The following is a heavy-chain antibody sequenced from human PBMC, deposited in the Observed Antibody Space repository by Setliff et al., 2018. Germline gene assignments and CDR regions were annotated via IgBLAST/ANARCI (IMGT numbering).Heavy chain of an antibody. CDR3: AREVGTSTSSDAFDV. CDR1: GGSISSGDYF. J-gene: IGHJ3*01. D-gene: IGHD1-26*01. V-gene: IGHV4-30-4*08. CDR2: IYHSGSA. Sequence: TLSLTCTVSGGSISSGDYFWSWIRQPPGKGLDWIAYIYHSGSAYYNPSLKSRVTMSVDTSKHQFSLHLTSVTAADTAVYYCAREVGTSTSSDAFDVWGQGMMVTVSS.